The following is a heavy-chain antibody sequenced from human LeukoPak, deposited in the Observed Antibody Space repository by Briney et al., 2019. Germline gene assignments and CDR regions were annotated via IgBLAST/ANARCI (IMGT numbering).Heavy chain of an antibody. J-gene: IGHJ5*02. CDR2: IYTSGST. CDR1: GASISSDNYY. Sequence: SETLSLTCTVSGASISSDNYYWSWIRQPAGKGLEWIGRIYTSGSTNYNPSLKSRVTMSVDTSKNQFSLKLSSVTAADTAVYYCARVFRDIAFNWFDPWGQGTLVTVSS. V-gene: IGHV4-61*02. D-gene: IGHD2-15*01. CDR3: ARVFRDIAFNWFDP.